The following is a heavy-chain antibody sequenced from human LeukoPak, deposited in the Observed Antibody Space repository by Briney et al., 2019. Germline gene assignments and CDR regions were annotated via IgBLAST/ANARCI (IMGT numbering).Heavy chain of an antibody. Sequence: GRSLRLSCAASGFTFTSYWMTWVRQAPGKGLEWLANIRQVGGATYYGGSVKGRFTISRDNAEKSLFLQMNSLRAEDTAVYYCATSKDTAGGPYWGQGTLVTVSS. J-gene: IGHJ4*02. V-gene: IGHV3-7*01. D-gene: IGHD5-18*01. CDR1: GFTFTSYW. CDR2: IRQVGGAT. CDR3: ATSKDTAGGPY.